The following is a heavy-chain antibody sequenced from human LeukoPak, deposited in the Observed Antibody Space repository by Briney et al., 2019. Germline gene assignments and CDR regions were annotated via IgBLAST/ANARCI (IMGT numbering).Heavy chain of an antibody. CDR3: ARLRRGYCSSTSCRRGYFDY. D-gene: IGHD2-2*01. CDR2: IYYSGST. CDR1: GGSISSYY. V-gene: IGHV4-59*12. J-gene: IGHJ4*02. Sequence: PSETLSLTCTVSGGSISSYYWSWIRQPPGKGLEWIGYIYYSGSTNYNPSLKSRVTISVDTSKNQFSLKLSSVTAADTAVYYCARLRRGYCSSTSCRRGYFDYWGQGTLVTVSS.